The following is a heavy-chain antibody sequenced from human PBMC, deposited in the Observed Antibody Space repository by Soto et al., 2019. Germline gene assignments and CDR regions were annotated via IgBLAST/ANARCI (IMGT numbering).Heavy chain of an antibody. CDR2: IRSEAYGGTT. D-gene: IGHD2-15*01. CDR1: GFTFGDYA. J-gene: IGHJ4*01. V-gene: IGHV3-49*03. CDR3: TTDSYSAMMVVRFDY. Sequence: GESLKISCTASGFTFGDYAMSWFRQAPGKGLEWVGFIRSEAYGGTTEYAASVKGRFTISRDDSKSIAYLQMNSLKTEDTAVYYCTTDSYSAMMVVRFDYWGHGTLVTVSS.